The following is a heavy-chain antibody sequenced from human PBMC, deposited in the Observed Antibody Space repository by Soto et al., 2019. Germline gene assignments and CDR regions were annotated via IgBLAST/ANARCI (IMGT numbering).Heavy chain of an antibody. Sequence: QVQLVESGGGVVQPGRSLRLSCAASGFTFSSYGMHWVRQAPGKGLEWVAVIWYDGSNKYYADSVKGRFTISRDNSKNTLYLQMNSLRAEDTAVYYCASSPGIAAADLWGQGTMVTVSS. J-gene: IGHJ3*01. CDR3: ASSPGIAAADL. D-gene: IGHD6-13*01. V-gene: IGHV3-33*01. CDR1: GFTFSSYG. CDR2: IWYDGSNK.